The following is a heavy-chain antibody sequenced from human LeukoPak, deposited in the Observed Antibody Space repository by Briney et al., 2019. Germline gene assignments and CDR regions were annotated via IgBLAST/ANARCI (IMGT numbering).Heavy chain of an antibody. CDR2: ISGSGGDT. D-gene: IGHD3-10*01. J-gene: IGHJ1*01. CDR1: GFTFSSHA. CDR3: AKDLWFGEP. V-gene: IGHV3-23*01. Sequence: GGSLRLSCAVSGFTFSSHAMSWVRQAPGKGLDWVSAISGSGGDTYYADSVKGRFTISRDNSKNTLYLQMNSLRAEDTAVYYCAKDLWFGEPWGQGTPVTVSS.